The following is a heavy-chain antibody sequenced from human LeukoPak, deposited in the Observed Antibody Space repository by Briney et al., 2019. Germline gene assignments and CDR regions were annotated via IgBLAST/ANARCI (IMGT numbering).Heavy chain of an antibody. CDR1: GYTFTSYD. CDR2: MNPNSGNT. CDR3: ARVWDLQFLYYDFWSGPYGMDV. Sequence: ASVKVSCKASGYTFTSYDINWVRQATGQGLEWMGWMNPNSGNTGYAQKFQGRVTMTRNTSISTAYMELSSLRSEDTAVYYCARVWDLQFLYYDFWSGPYGMDVWGQGTTVTVSS. V-gene: IGHV1-8*01. D-gene: IGHD3-3*01. J-gene: IGHJ6*02.